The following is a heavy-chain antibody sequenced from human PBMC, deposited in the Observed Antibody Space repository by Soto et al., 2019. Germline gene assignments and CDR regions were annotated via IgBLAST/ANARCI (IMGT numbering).Heavy chain of an antibody. Sequence: SETLSLTCTVSGGSVSSGRYYWSWIRQPPGKGLEWIGYISYTGSTNYNPSLKSRVTISVDTSTNQFSLKLSSVTAADTAVYYCAREMVRGVIIRSYGMDVWGQGTTVT. CDR1: GGSVSSGRYY. CDR3: AREMVRGVIIRSYGMDV. J-gene: IGHJ6*02. CDR2: ISYTGST. D-gene: IGHD3-10*01. V-gene: IGHV4-61*01.